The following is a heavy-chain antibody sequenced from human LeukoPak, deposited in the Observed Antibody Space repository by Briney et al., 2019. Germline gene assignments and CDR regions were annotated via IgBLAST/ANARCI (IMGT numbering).Heavy chain of an antibody. CDR3: AKGPHYDILTGYYRSSFDY. J-gene: IGHJ4*02. D-gene: IGHD3-9*01. CDR1: GFTFSSYA. V-gene: IGHV3-23*01. Sequence: GGSLRLSCAASGFTFSSYAMSWVRQAPGKGLEWVSAISGSGGSTYYADSVKGRFTISRDNSKNTLYLQTNSLRAEDTAVYYCAKGPHYDILTGYYRSSFDYWGQGTLVTVSS. CDR2: ISGSGGST.